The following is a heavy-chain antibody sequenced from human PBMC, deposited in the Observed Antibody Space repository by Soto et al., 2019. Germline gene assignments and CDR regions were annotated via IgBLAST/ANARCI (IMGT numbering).Heavy chain of an antibody. CDR1: GDSVGRFY. Sequence: SETLSLTCNVSGDSVGRFYWSWIRQSAGKGLEWIGRVYSTGGTAYNPALEGRVTISLDRSHNHFSLEMNPVTAADTGVYFCAGDLSGTGWDVCGRGKTVTV. V-gene: IGHV4-4*07. CDR3: AGDLSGTGWDV. D-gene: IGHD1-26*01. CDR2: VYSTGGT. J-gene: IGHJ6*03.